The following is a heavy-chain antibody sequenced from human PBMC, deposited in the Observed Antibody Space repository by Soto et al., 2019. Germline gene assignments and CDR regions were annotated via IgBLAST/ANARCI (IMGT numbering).Heavy chain of an antibody. CDR3: ARDAYYDFWSGYTPYYYYGMDV. CDR2: ISYDGSNK. D-gene: IGHD3-3*01. Sequence: GGSLRLSCAASGFTFSSYAMHWVRQAPGKGLEWVAVISYDGSNKYYADSVKGRFTISRDNSKNTLYLQMNSLRAEDTAVYYCARDAYYDFWSGYTPYYYYGMDVWGQGTTVTVSS. CDR1: GFTFSSYA. J-gene: IGHJ6*02. V-gene: IGHV3-30-3*01.